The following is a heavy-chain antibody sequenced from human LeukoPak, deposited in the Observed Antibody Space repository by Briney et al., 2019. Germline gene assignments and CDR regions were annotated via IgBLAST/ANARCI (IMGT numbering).Heavy chain of an antibody. CDR1: GGSISSYY. Sequence: SETLSLTCAVSGGSISSYYWSWIRQPPGKGLEWIWYIYYSGSTNYNPSLKSRVTISVDTSKNQFSLKLSSVTAAATAVYYCARVGSCSSTSCYFDYWGQGTLVTVSS. J-gene: IGHJ4*02. CDR2: IYYSGST. D-gene: IGHD2-2*01. V-gene: IGHV4-59*01. CDR3: ARVGSCSSTSCYFDY.